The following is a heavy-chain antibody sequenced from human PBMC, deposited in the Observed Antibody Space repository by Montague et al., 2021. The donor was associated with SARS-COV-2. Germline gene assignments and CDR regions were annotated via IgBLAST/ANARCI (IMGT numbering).Heavy chain of an antibody. CDR1: GGSISSGTYY. V-gene: IGHV4-61*02. CDR3: ARGGGSGGQRANHFDY. J-gene: IGHJ4*02. D-gene: IGHD2-15*01. Sequence: TLSLTCTVSGGSISSGTYYWSWIRQPAGKGLEWIGRIYTSGTTNYNPSLKSRITISVDTSKNQFSLKLSSVTAAATAVYYCARGGGSGGQRANHFDYWGQGTLATVSS. CDR2: IYTSGTT.